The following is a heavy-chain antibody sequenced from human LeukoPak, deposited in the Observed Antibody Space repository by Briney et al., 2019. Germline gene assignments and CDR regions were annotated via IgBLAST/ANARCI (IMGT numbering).Heavy chain of an antibody. Sequence: GASVKVSCKASGYTFTGYYMHWVRQAPGQGLEWMGWINPNSGGTNYAQKFQGRVTMTRDTSTSTAYMELRSLRSDDTAVYYCARRAEYSYGYGDYWGQGTLVTVSS. D-gene: IGHD5-18*01. CDR2: INPNSGGT. V-gene: IGHV1-2*02. CDR1: GYTFTGYY. CDR3: ARRAEYSYGYGDY. J-gene: IGHJ4*02.